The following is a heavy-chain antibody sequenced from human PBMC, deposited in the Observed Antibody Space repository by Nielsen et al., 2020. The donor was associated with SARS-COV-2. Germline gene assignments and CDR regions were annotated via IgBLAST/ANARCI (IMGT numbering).Heavy chain of an antibody. CDR3: AKTTGGVDY. CDR2: ISGSGGST. J-gene: IGHJ4*02. D-gene: IGHD1-14*01. V-gene: IGHV3-23*01. CDR1: GFTFSSYS. Sequence: GESLKISCAASGFTFSSYSMSWVRQAPGKGLEWVSAISGSGGSTYYADSVKGRFTISRDNSKNTLYLQMNSLRAEDTAVYYCAKTTGGVDYWGQGTPVTVSS.